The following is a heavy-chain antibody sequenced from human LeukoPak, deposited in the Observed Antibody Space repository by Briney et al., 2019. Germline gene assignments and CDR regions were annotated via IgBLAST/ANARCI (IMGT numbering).Heavy chain of an antibody. CDR2: INPNSGNT. J-gene: IGHJ6*03. Sequence: ASVKVSGTASGYTFTGYYMHWVRQAPGQGLEWMGWINPNSGNTGYAQKFQGRVTITRNTSISTAYMELSSLRSEDTAVYYCARGLVVPAAIVYYYYMDVWGKGTTVTVSS. V-gene: IGHV1-8*03. D-gene: IGHD2-2*01. CDR1: GYTFTGYY. CDR3: ARGLVVPAAIVYYYYMDV.